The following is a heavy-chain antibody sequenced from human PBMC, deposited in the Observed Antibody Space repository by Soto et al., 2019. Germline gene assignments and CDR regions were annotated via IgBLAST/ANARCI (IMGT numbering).Heavy chain of an antibody. V-gene: IGHV1-69*02. Sequence: QVQLVQSGAEVKKPGSSVKVSCKASGGAFSSYTISWVRQAPGQGLEWMGRTIAILGIANYAQKSEGRVTITAAKSTSTAYMELSSLRSEGTAVYYCASEEYYFGSGALFDYWGQGTLVTVSS. CDR1: GGAFSSYT. CDR2: TIAILGIA. D-gene: IGHD3-10*01. CDR3: ASEEYYFGSGALFDY. J-gene: IGHJ4*02.